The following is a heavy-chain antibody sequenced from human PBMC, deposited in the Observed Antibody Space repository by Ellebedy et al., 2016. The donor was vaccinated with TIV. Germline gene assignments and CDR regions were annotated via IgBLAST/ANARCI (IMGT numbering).Heavy chain of an antibody. D-gene: IGHD3-22*01. CDR1: GGTFSSYA. J-gene: IGHJ4*02. V-gene: IGHV1-69*13. CDR2: IIPIFGTA. Sequence: SVKVSXXASGGTFSSYAISWVRQAPGQELAWMGGIIPIFGTANYAQKFQGRVTITADESTSTAYMELSSLRSEDTAVYYCARGGPYYYDSSGYPFDYWGQGTLVTVSS. CDR3: ARGGPYYYDSSGYPFDY.